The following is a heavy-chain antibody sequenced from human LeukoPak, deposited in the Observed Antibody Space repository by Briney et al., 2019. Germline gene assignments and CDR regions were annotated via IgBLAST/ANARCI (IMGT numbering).Heavy chain of an antibody. J-gene: IGHJ4*02. CDR1: GYTFTTYG. CDR3: ATGYCSSTNCRIDY. V-gene: IGHV1-18*01. Sequence: ASVKVSCKASGYTFTTYGISWVRQAPGQGLEWMGWIGTYTGNTNYAQKVQGRVTMTTDTSTSTAYMELRSLRSDDTAVYYCATGYCSSTNCRIDYWGQGTLVSVSS. CDR2: IGTYTGNT. D-gene: IGHD2-2*03.